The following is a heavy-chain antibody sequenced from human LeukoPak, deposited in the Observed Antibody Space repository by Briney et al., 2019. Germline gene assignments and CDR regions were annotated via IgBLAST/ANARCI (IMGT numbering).Heavy chain of an antibody. CDR2: IYYTGST. V-gene: IGHV4-59*08. D-gene: IGHD3-9*01. CDR3: VRRVRYFGQNDY. CDR1: GASMSDYC. Sequence: SETLSLTCTVSGASMSDYCWSWIRQPPGKGLEWIGYIYYTGSTNYNPSLKSGVTMSVATSKNQISLKLSSVTAADSAVYYCVRRVRYFGQNDYWGQGTLVTVSS. J-gene: IGHJ4*02.